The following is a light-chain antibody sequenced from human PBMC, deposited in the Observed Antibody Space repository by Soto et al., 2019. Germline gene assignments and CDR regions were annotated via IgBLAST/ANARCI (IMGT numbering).Light chain of an antibody. CDR3: QQYDSYSSGP. J-gene: IGKJ1*01. CDR2: DAS. CDR1: QTINSW. Sequence: DIKMTQSPSTLSASVGDRVTITFRASQTINSWLAWYQQKPGKAPKVLIFDASSLKTGVPSRFSGSGSGTEFTLTISNLQPDDFATYYCQQYDSYSSGPFGQGTKVDIK. V-gene: IGKV1-5*01.